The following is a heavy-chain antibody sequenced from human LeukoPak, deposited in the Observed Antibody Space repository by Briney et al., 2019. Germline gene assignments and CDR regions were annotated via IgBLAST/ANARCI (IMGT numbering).Heavy chain of an antibody. CDR3: ARDLKQQILLWFGDPKAYYYMDV. J-gene: IGHJ6*03. Sequence: ASVKVSCKASGYTFTSYGISWVRQAPGQGLEWTGWISAYNGNTNYAQKLQGRVTMTTDTSTSTAYMELRSLRSDDTAVYYCARDLKQQILLWFGDPKAYYYMDVWGKGTTVTVSS. CDR1: GYTFTSYG. CDR2: ISAYNGNT. V-gene: IGHV1-18*01. D-gene: IGHD3-10*01.